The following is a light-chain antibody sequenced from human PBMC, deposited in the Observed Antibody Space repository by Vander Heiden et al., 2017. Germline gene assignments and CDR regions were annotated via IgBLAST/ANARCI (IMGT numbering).Light chain of an antibody. V-gene: IGKV2-28*01. Sequence: DIVMTQSPLSLPATPGEPASIPCRSSQSLLHSNGYNYLDLYLQKPGQSPRLLIYLGSNRASGVPDRFSGSGSGTDFTLKISRVEAEDVGVYYCMQALQTPWTFGQGTKVEIK. CDR3: MQALQTPWT. J-gene: IGKJ1*01. CDR2: LGS. CDR1: QSLLHSNGYNY.